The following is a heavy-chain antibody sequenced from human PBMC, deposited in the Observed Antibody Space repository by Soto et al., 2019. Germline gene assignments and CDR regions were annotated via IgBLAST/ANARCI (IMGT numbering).Heavy chain of an antibody. V-gene: IGHV1-69*06. J-gene: IGHJ4*02. Sequence: GASVKVSCKASGGTFSSYAISWVRQAPGQGLEWMGGIIPIFGTANYAQKFQGRVTITADKSTSTAYMELSSLRSEDTAVYYCARVPDNGSHQGYYFDYWGQGTLVTSPQ. CDR1: GGTFSSYA. D-gene: IGHD1-26*01. CDR2: IIPIFGTA. CDR3: ARVPDNGSHQGYYFDY.